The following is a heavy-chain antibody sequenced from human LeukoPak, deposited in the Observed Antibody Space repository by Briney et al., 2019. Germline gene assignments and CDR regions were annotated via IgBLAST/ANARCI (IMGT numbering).Heavy chain of an antibody. CDR3: ARVIREDRYCSSTSCYYRGLDGMDV. D-gene: IGHD2-2*01. Sequence: GSSVEVSCKASGGTFSSYAISWVRQAPGQGLEWMGGIIPIFGTANYAQKFQGRVTITADESTSTAYMELSSLRSEDTAVYYCARVIREDRYCSSTSCYYRGLDGMDVWGKGTTVTVSS. J-gene: IGHJ6*04. V-gene: IGHV1-69*01. CDR2: IIPIFGTA. CDR1: GGTFSSYA.